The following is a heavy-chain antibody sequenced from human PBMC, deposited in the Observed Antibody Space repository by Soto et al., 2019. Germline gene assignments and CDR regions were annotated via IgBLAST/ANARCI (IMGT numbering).Heavy chain of an antibody. V-gene: IGHV3-48*01. CDR3: ARAPRGARGEYGLFDP. CDR2: ISVSGSSTI. CDR1: GFTFSSYS. Sequence: EVQLVESGGGLVQPGGSLRLSCVASGFTFSSYSMNWVRQVPGKGLQWVSYISVSGSSTIYYADSVKGRFTISRDNAKDGLYIQMIGLCVEDAAAYFCARAPRGARGEYGLFDPWGQGTLVTVSS. D-gene: IGHD3-16*01. J-gene: IGHJ5*02.